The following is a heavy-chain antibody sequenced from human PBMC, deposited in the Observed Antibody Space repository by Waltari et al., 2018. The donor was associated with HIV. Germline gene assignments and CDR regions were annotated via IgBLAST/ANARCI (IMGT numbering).Heavy chain of an antibody. CDR1: GFTFSIYA. Sequence: EVQLLESGGGLVQPGGSLRLSCAASGFTFSIYAMSWVRQAPGRGLGWWAAISGIGGRTYYADSLKGRFTISRDNSKNTLYLQRNSLRAEDTAVYYCASSHIAAAPFDYWGQGTLVTVSS. D-gene: IGHD6-13*01. CDR2: ISGIGGRT. J-gene: IGHJ4*02. CDR3: ASSHIAAAPFDY. V-gene: IGHV3-23*01.